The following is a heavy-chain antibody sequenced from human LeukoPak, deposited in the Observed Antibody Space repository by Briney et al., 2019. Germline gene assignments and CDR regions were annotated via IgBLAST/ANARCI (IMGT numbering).Heavy chain of an antibody. J-gene: IGHJ6*02. CDR3: AKGSFYYYYGMDV. CDR2: ISGSGGST. Sequence: GGFLRLSCAASGFTFSSYAMSWVRQAPGKGLEWVSAISGSGGSTYYADSVKGRFTISRDNSKNTLYLQMNSLRAEDTAVYDCAKGSFYYYYGMDVWGQGTTVTVSS. V-gene: IGHV3-23*01. CDR1: GFTFSSYA.